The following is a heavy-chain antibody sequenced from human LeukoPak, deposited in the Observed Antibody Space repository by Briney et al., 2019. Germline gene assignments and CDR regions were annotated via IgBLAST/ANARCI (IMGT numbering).Heavy chain of an antibody. CDR1: GFIFSNAW. V-gene: IGHV3-15*01. CDR3: TTDPIVVVPAAIQWDYFYYYMDV. CDR2: IKSKTDGGTT. Sequence: PGGFLRLSCAASGFIFSNAWMSWVRQAPGKGLEWVGRIKSKTDGGTTDHAAPVKGRFTISRDDSKNTLYLQMNSLKTEDTAVYYCTTDPIVVVPAAIQWDYFYYYMDVWGKGTTVTVSS. D-gene: IGHD2-2*02. J-gene: IGHJ6*03.